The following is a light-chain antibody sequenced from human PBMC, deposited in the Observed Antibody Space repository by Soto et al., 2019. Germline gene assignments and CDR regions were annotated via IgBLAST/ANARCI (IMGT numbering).Light chain of an antibody. CDR3: QQRSNWPIT. J-gene: IGKJ5*01. CDR2: DAS. CDR1: QSVRTY. Sequence: EIVLTQSPGTLSLSPGDRATLSCKASQSVRTYVGWYQQKPGQAPRLLIYDASSRATGIPARFSGSGSGTDFTLTISSLEPEDFAVYYCQQRSNWPITFGHGTRLDIK. V-gene: IGKV3-11*01.